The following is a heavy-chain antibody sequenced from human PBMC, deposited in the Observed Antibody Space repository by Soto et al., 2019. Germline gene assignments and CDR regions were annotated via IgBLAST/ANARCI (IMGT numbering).Heavy chain of an antibody. CDR3: ARDGVAAGNIXFDY. D-gene: IGHD6-19*01. CDR2: ISGDSGNT. V-gene: IGHV1-3*01. J-gene: IGHJ4*01. Sequence: ASVKVSCKASGYTFTDYYMHWVRQAPGQRLEWMGWISGDSGNTKYSPKLQDRVTITRDTSASTAYMELSSLRSEDTTLYYCARDGVAAGNIXFDYWGQGTLVTVSS. CDR1: GYTFTDYY.